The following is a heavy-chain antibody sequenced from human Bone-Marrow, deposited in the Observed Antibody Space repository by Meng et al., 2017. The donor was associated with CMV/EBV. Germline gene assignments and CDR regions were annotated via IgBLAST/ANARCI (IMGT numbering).Heavy chain of an antibody. V-gene: IGHV4-34*01. CDR1: GGSFGGDH. D-gene: IGHD2-8*01. CDR3: AREPGVSEYYYYGMDV. J-gene: IGHJ6*02. Sequence: ESLKISCSLYGGSFGGDHWSWIRQPPGKGLEWIGDINQSGSTNYNPSLRSRVTMSVDTSRNQFSLKLSSVTAADTAIYYCAREPGVSEYYYYGMDVWGQGTTVTVSS. CDR2: INQSGST.